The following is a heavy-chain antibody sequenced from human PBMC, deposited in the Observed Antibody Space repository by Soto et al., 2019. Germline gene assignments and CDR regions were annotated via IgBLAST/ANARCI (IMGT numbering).Heavy chain of an antibody. CDR1: GGSISSYY. D-gene: IGHD4-17*01. CDR3: ARHIRGRDYGDFDY. Sequence: PSETLSLTCTVSGGSISSYYWSWIRQPPGKGLEWIAYMYSGGNTNYNPSLKGRVTISLDTSKNQLSLKLSSVTAADTAVYYCARHIRGRDYGDFDYWGQGTLVTVSS. CDR2: MYSGGNT. J-gene: IGHJ4*02. V-gene: IGHV4-59*08.